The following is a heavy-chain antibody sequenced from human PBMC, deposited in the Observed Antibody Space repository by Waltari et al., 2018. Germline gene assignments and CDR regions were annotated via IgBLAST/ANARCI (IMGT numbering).Heavy chain of an antibody. CDR1: GGSISSGSYY. V-gene: IGHV4-61*02. CDR3: AIVRGYVPALGWFDP. D-gene: IGHD5-18*01. Sequence: QVQLQESGPGLVKPSQTLSLTCTVSGGSISSGSYYWSWMRQPAGKGLVWFGRIYTSGSTNYNPSLKSRVTISVDTSKNQFSLKLSSVTAADTAVYYCAIVRGYVPALGWFDPWGQGTLVTVSS. J-gene: IGHJ5*02. CDR2: IYTSGST.